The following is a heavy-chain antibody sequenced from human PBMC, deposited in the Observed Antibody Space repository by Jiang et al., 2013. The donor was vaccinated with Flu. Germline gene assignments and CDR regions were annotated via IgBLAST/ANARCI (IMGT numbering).Heavy chain of an antibody. D-gene: IGHD4-23*01. V-gene: IGHV4-34*01. CDR2: INHSGST. CDR1: GGSFSGYY. J-gene: IGHJ5*02. CDR3: ARGRTTVVMANWFDP. Sequence: LLKPSETLSLTCAVYGGSFSGYYWSWIRQPPGKGLEWIGEINHSGSTNYNPSLKSRVTISVDTSKNQFSLKLSSVTAADTAVYYCARGRTTVVMANWFDPWGQGTLVTVSS.